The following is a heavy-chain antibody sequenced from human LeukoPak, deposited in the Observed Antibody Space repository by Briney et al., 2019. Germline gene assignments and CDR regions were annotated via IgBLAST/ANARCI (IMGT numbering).Heavy chain of an antibody. CDR3: ARAGVTMVRGVNYYYMDV. Sequence: ASVKVSCKASGYTFTSYDINWVRQATGQGLEWMGWMNPNSGNTGYAQKFQGRVTMTRDMSTSTVYMELSSLRSEDTAVYYCARAGVTMVRGVNYYYMDVWGKGTTVTVSS. CDR1: GYTFTSYD. V-gene: IGHV1-8*01. D-gene: IGHD3-10*01. CDR2: MNPNSGNT. J-gene: IGHJ6*03.